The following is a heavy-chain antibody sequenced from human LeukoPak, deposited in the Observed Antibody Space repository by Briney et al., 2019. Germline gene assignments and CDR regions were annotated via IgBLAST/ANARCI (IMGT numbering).Heavy chain of an antibody. D-gene: IGHD3-10*01. CDR2: IYADGAT. Sequence: GGSLRLSCAASGITVSQNDMSWVRQAPGRGLEWVSLIYADGATRYADSVKGRFTISRDNSKNTVYLEMNSLRPEDTAVYFCARDRAGRKAWVEFDPWGQGTLVTVSS. J-gene: IGHJ5*02. V-gene: IGHV3-53*05. CDR1: GITVSQND. CDR3: ARDRAGRKAWVEFDP.